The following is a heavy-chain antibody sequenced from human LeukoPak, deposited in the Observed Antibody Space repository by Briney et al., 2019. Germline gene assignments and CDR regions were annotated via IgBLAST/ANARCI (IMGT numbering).Heavy chain of an antibody. V-gene: IGHV3-20*04. Sequence: GGSLRLSCAASGFTFDDYGMSWVRQAPGKGLEWVSGINWNGGSTGYADSVKGRFTISRDNAKNSPYLQMNSLRAEDTALYYCARDGGLPYYFDYWGQGTLVTVSS. CDR1: GFTFDDYG. CDR2: INWNGGST. J-gene: IGHJ4*02. D-gene: IGHD2-15*01. CDR3: ARDGGLPYYFDY.